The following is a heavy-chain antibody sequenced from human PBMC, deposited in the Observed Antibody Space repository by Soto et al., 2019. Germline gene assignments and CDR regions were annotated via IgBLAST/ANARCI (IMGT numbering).Heavy chain of an antibody. Sequence: ASVKVSCKASGYTLTSYYMHWVRQAPGQGLEWMGRINPSLGITNYAQKFQGRVTITTDKSTSTAYMELSSLRSEDTAVYYCARVYSGYDDAFDIWGQGTMVTVPS. CDR1: GYTLTSYY. J-gene: IGHJ3*02. CDR2: INPSLGIT. D-gene: IGHD5-12*01. CDR3: ARVYSGYDDAFDI. V-gene: IGHV1-46*01.